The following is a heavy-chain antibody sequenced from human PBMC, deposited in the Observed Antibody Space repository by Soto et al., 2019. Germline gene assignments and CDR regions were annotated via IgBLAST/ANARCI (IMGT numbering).Heavy chain of an antibody. V-gene: IGHV3-30-3*01. Sequence: PGGFLRLSCAASGVTCSSYAMHWVRKAPGKGLEWVAVISYDGSNKYHADSVKGRFTISRDNSKNTLYLQMNSLRAEDTAVYYCARDTAATTYPYYYGMDVWGQGTTVTVSS. CDR1: GVTCSSYA. CDR3: ARDTAATTYPYYYGMDV. CDR2: ISYDGSNK. J-gene: IGHJ6*02. D-gene: IGHD2-2*01.